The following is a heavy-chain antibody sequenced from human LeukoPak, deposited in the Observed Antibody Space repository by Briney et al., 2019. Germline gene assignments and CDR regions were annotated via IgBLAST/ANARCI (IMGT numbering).Heavy chain of an antibody. J-gene: IGHJ6*03. CDR1: GFTFSSYT. V-gene: IGHV3-21*01. D-gene: IGHD4-23*01. Sequence: PGGSLRVSCAASGFTFSSYTMNWVRQAPATGPERASSITSSSSYIYYADSVKGRFTISRDNARNSLYLQMNRLRAEDTALYYCARDGDTVLTRGYYYYMDVWGKGTTVTVSS. CDR2: ITSSSSYI. CDR3: ARDGDTVLTRGYYYYMDV.